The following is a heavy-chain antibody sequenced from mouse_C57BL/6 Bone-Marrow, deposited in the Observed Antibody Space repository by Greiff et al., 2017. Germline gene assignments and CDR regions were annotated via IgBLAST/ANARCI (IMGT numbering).Heavy chain of an antibody. Sequence: EVQLKESGPGLAKPSQTLSLTCSVTGYSITSDYWNWIRKFPGHKLEYMGYISSSGSTYYNPSLKNRISITRDTSKNQYSLQLNSVTTGDTATYYCARGTMVTTSFDYWGQGTTLTVSS. J-gene: IGHJ2*01. D-gene: IGHD2-2*01. CDR2: ISSSGST. CDR1: GYSITSDY. CDR3: ARGTMVTTSFDY. V-gene: IGHV3-8*01.